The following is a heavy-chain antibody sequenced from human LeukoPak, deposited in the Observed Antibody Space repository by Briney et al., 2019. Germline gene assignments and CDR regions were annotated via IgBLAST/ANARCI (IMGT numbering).Heavy chain of an antibody. J-gene: IGHJ6*03. D-gene: IGHD2-2*01. CDR3: AKAHGGYCSSTSCPNGYYYYYYMDV. CDR2: ISSSSSYI. Sequence: HGGSLRLSCAASGFTFSSYSMNWVRQAPGKGLEWVSSISSSSSYIYYADSVKGRFTISRDNAKNSLYLQMNSLRAEDTAVYYCAKAHGGYCSSTSCPNGYYYYYYMDVWGKGTTVTVSS. V-gene: IGHV3-21*01. CDR1: GFTFSSYS.